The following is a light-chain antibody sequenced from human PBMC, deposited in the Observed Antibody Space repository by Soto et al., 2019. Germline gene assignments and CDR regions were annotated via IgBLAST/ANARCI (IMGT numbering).Light chain of an antibody. Sequence: DIQMTQSPSFLSASVGDKVTITCRATESVSKWLAWYQEKPGNPPRPLIYDASTLESGVPSRFSGSGSGTEFTLTISSLQADDGAIYYCQQYNSYSWTFGQGTKVEMK. V-gene: IGKV1-5*01. CDR2: DAS. CDR3: QQYNSYSWT. J-gene: IGKJ1*01. CDR1: ESVSKW.